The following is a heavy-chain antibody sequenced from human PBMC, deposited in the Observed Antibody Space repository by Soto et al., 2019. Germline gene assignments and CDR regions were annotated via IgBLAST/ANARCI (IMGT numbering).Heavy chain of an antibody. CDR2: ISYDGSNK. V-gene: IGHV3-30-3*01. CDR3: AREGGYSSGSTFDY. J-gene: IGHJ4*02. Sequence: GGSLRLSCAASGFTFSSYAMHWVRQAPGKGLEWVAVISYDGSNKYYADSVKGRFTISRDNSKNTLYLQMNSLRAEDTAVYYCAREGGYSSGSTFDYWGQGTLVTVSS. D-gene: IGHD6-19*01. CDR1: GFTFSSYA.